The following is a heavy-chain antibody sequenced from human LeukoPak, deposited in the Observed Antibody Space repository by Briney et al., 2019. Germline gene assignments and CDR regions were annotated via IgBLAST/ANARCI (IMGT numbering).Heavy chain of an antibody. CDR3: ARSRKQYYYYYMDV. D-gene: IGHD1/OR15-1a*01. CDR2: IIPIFGTT. Sequence: SVKVSCKASGDTFINYALSWVRQAPGQGLEWMGGIIPIFGTTNYAQKFQGRVTITTDESTSTAYMELGSLRSEDTAVYFCARSRKQYYYYYMDVWGKGTTVTVSS. J-gene: IGHJ6*03. CDR1: GDTFINYA. V-gene: IGHV1-69*05.